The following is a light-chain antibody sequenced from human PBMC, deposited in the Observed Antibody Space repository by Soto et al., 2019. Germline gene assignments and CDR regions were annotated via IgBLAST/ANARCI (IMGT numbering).Light chain of an antibody. Sequence: ESVMTQSPATLSVSPGDRATLSCRASESVTSSLAWYQQKPGQPPRLLIYAASTRATDVPARFSGGGSETEFTLTISSLQSEDFAVYFCQQYNIWPLWTFGQGTKVDI. V-gene: IGKV3-15*01. CDR3: QQYNIWPLWT. J-gene: IGKJ1*01. CDR1: ESVTSS. CDR2: AAS.